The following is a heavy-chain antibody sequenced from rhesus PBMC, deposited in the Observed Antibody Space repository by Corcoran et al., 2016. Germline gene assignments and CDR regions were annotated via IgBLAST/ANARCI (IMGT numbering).Heavy chain of an antibody. CDR2: IYGSGGAT. CDR3: ARARWIQCVQTPPDY. Sequence: QVQLQESGPGLVRPSATLSLTCAVSGGSISDDNYWSWIRQPPGEGLGWSGYIYGSGGATHYNPSLKNRVTSSIDSSKTQFSLKLSSVTASDTALYYCARARWIQCVQTPPDYWGQGVLVTVSS. CDR1: GGSISDDNY. V-gene: IGHV4-106*01. J-gene: IGHJ4*01. D-gene: IGHD5-30*01.